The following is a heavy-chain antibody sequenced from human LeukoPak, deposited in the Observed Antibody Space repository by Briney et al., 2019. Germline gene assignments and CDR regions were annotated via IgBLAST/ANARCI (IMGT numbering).Heavy chain of an antibody. CDR1: GFSFSTYA. CDR3: AYQSSGSYVYYYYYYMDV. V-gene: IGHV3-30*02. D-gene: IGHD3-10*01. CDR2: IRNDGSNK. Sequence: GGSLRLSCAASGFSFSTYAMHWVRQAPGKGLEWVAFIRNDGSNKYYADSVKGRFTISRDNSKNTLYLQMNSLRAEDTAVYYCAYQSSGSYVYYYYYYMDVWGKGTTVTISS. J-gene: IGHJ6*03.